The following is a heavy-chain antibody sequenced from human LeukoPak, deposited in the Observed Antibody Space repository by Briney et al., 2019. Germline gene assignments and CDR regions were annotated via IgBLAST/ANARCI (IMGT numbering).Heavy chain of an antibody. CDR3: ARANFLYCSSSTCLFDY. V-gene: IGHV1-2*02. J-gene: IGHJ4*02. CDR2: INPNDGDT. Sequence: GPSVKVSCKPSGYTFTDYYMHWVRQAPGQGFEWMGWINPNDGDTNYAQKFQGRVTMTRDTYISRAHMEVSRLRSDDTAVYYCARANFLYCSSSTCLFDYWGQGPLVTVSS. CDR1: GYTFTDYY. D-gene: IGHD2-2*01.